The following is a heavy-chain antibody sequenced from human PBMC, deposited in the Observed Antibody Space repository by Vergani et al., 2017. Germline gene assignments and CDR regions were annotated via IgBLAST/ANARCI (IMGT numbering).Heavy chain of an antibody. CDR2: IYYSGST. D-gene: IGHD2-8*01. CDR1: GASIRSSNYY. CDR3: ARDGGYCTNGVCYTGIDY. J-gene: IGHJ4*02. Sequence: QLQLQESGPGLVKPSATLSLTCSVSGASIRSSNYYWGWIRQPPGKGLEWIASIYYSGSTYYNPSLKSRVTISVDTSKNQFSLKLSSVTAADTAVYFCARDGGYCTNGVCYTGIDYWGQGTLVTVSS. V-gene: IGHV4-39*02.